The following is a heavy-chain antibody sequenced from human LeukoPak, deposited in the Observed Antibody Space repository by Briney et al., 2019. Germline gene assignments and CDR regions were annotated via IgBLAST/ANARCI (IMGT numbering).Heavy chain of an antibody. CDR2: IYPGDSDT. Sequence: GXSLQISCKGSGYSFTRYWIGWVRQLSGKGLEWMGIIYPGDSDTRYSPSFQGQVTISADKSISTAYLQWGSLKASDTAMYYCARFDIARIIHWGQGTLVTVSS. D-gene: IGHD6-13*01. J-gene: IGHJ4*02. CDR3: ARFDIARIIH. V-gene: IGHV5-51*01. CDR1: GYSFTRYW.